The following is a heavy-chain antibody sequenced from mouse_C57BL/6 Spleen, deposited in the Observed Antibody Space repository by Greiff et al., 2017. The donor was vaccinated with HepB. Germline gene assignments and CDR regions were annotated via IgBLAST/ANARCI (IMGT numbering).Heavy chain of an antibody. D-gene: IGHD2-4*01. Sequence: QVQLQQSGAELVKPGASVKISCKASGYAFSSYWMNWVKQRPGKGLEWIGQIYPGDGDTNDDGKFKGKATLTADKSSITAYMQLNSLTSEDSAVYFCARSPYDYDDGGYYFDYWGQGTTLTVSS. J-gene: IGHJ2*01. V-gene: IGHV1-80*01. CDR3: ARSPYDYDDGGYYFDY. CDR2: IYPGDGDT. CDR1: GYAFSSYW.